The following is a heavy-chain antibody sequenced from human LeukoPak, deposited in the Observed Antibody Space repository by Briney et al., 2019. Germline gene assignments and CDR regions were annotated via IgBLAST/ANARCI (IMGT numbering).Heavy chain of an antibody. CDR2: ISYDGSNK. CDR1: GFTFSSYG. D-gene: IGHD3-10*01. J-gene: IGHJ4*02. V-gene: IGHV3-30*19. Sequence: GGSLRLSCAASGFTFSSYGMHWVRQAPGKGLEWVAVISYDGSNKYYADSVKGRFTISRDNSKNTLYLQMNSLRAEDTAVYYCASPPGSFRDRGQGTLVTVSS. CDR3: ASPPGSFRD.